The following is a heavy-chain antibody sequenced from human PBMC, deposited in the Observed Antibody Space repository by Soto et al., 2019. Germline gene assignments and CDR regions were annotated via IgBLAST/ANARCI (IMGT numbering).Heavy chain of an antibody. CDR1: GYTFTSYG. V-gene: IGHV1-18*01. CDR2: ISAYNGNT. J-gene: IGHJ4*02. Sequence: ASVKVSCKASGYTFTSYGISWVRQAPGQGLEWKGWISAYNGNTNYAQKLQGRVTMTTDTSTSTAYMELRSLRSDDTAVYYCAREMAPLYCSSTSCYADQFDYWGQGTLVTVSS. CDR3: AREMAPLYCSSTSCYADQFDY. D-gene: IGHD2-2*01.